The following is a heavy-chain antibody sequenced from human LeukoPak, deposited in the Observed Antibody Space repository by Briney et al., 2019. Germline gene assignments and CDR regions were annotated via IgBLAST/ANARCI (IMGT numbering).Heavy chain of an antibody. CDR2: VNPNSGDT. Sequence: GASVKVSCKASGYTFTDCYMHWVRQAPGQGLEWMGWVNPNSGDTNYVQKFQGRVTLTRDTSTSTAYMELSRLRSDDTAVYYCARDHDCLSSPNTGDWLDPWGQGTLVTVSS. D-gene: IGHD2-21*02. V-gene: IGHV1-2*02. J-gene: IGHJ5*02. CDR1: GYTFTDCY. CDR3: ARDHDCLSSPNTGDWLDP.